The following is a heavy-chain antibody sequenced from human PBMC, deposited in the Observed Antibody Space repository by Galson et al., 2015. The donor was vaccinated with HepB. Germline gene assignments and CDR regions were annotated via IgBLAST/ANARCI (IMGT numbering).Heavy chain of an antibody. CDR1: GFTFSSYA. Sequence: SLRLSCAASGFTFSSYAMSWVRQAPGKGLEWVSAISGSGGSTYYADSVKGRFTISRDNSKNTLYLQMNSLRAEDTAVYYCAKDPHYDILTGYYFDYWGQGTLVTVSS. V-gene: IGHV3-23*01. D-gene: IGHD3-9*01. CDR3: AKDPHYDILTGYYFDY. CDR2: ISGSGGST. J-gene: IGHJ4*02.